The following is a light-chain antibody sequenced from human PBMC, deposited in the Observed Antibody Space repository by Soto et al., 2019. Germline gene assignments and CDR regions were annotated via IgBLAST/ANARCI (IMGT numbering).Light chain of an antibody. CDR2: EVS. V-gene: IGLV2-14*01. J-gene: IGLJ1*01. CDR3: SSYTSSSTHYV. Sequence: QSALTQPASVSGSPGQSITISCTGTSSDVGVYNYVSWYQQHPGKAPKLMIYEVSNRPSGVSNHFSGSKSGNTASLTISGLQAEDEADYYCSSYTSSSTHYVFGTGTKVTVL. CDR1: SSDVGVYNY.